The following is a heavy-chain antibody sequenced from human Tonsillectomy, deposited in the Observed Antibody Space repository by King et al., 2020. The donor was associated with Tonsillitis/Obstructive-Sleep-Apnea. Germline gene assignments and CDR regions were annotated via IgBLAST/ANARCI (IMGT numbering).Heavy chain of an antibody. J-gene: IGHJ4*02. Sequence: VQLVESGGGLVQPGRSLRLSCAASGFTFDDYAMHWVRHATGKGLEWVAGISWNSGSKDYADSVKGRFTISRDKAKNSLYLEMNSLRAEDTALYSCARDPYNILTGYYYFDYWGQGTLVTVSA. CDR1: GFTFDDYA. CDR2: ISWNSGSK. V-gene: IGHV3-9*01. D-gene: IGHD3-9*01. CDR3: ARDPYNILTGYYYFDY.